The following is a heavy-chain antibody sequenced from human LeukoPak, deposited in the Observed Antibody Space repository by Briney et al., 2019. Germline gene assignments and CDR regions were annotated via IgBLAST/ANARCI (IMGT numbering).Heavy chain of an antibody. V-gene: IGHV3-74*01. CDR3: GNQCSGGICPEN. CDR1: GFTFSSYW. CDR2: INSDGSST. Sequence: GGSLRLSCAAPGFTFSSYWMHWVRHAPGKGLVWVSRINSDGSSTIYADSVKGRFTISRDNAKNSVFLQMNSLRAEDTAFYYCGNQCSGGICPENWGRGTLVTVSS. J-gene: IGHJ4*02. D-gene: IGHD2-15*01.